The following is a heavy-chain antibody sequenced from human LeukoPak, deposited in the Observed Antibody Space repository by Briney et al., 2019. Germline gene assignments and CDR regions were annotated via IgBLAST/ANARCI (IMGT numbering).Heavy chain of an antibody. V-gene: IGHV4-31*03. CDR1: GGSISSGGYY. CDR2: IYYSGIT. CDR3: ARGGDYGDHTAWFDP. D-gene: IGHD4-17*01. J-gene: IGHJ5*02. Sequence: PSQTLSLTCTVSGGSISSGGYYWSWIRQHPGEGLAWIWYIYYSGITYYNPSLKSRFTISVDTSKNQFSLKLSSVTAADTAVYYCARGGDYGDHTAWFDPWGQGTLVTVSS.